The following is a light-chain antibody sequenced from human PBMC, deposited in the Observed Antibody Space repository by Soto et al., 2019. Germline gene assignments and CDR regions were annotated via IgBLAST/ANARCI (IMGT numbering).Light chain of an antibody. CDR1: QSVRSH. CDR3: QQRSDWPIT. J-gene: IGKJ5*01. V-gene: IGKV3-11*01. Sequence: EILLTQSPATLSLSPGERATLSCRGSQSVRSHLVWYQQKPGQAPRLLIYEASNRATGIPARFSGIGSGTDFTLTISSLEPEDFAVYYCQQRSDWPITFGQGTRLEIK. CDR2: EAS.